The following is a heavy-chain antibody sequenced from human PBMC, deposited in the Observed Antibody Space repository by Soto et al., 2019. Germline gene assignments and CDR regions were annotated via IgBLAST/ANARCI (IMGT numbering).Heavy chain of an antibody. D-gene: IGHD6-25*01. V-gene: IGHV4-61*01. CDR2: IYDSGST. CDR3: ATAGNSYRTGSVMDV. CDR1: GGSVSSGSYY. Sequence: QVQLQESGPGLVKPSETLSLTCAVSGGSVSSGSYYWTWIRQPPGKGLEWIGYIYDSGSTKYNPSLKSRVTITVDTSKNQFSLKLSSVTAADTAVYYCATAGNSYRTGSVMDVWGQGTTVTVSS. J-gene: IGHJ6*02.